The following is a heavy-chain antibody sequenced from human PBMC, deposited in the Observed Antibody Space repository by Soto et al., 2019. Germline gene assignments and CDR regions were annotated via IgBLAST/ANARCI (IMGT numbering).Heavy chain of an antibody. CDR3: ARRYGGNFDY. Sequence: QVQLQESGPGLVKPSETLSLTCTVSGGSISSYYWSWIRQPPGKGLEWIGYIYYSGNTNYNPYLQSQITISVDTSKNQFSLNLTSVTAADTAVYYCARRYGGNFDYWGQGTLVTVSS. CDR2: IYYSGNT. D-gene: IGHD1-26*01. V-gene: IGHV4-59*01. CDR1: GGSISSYY. J-gene: IGHJ4*02.